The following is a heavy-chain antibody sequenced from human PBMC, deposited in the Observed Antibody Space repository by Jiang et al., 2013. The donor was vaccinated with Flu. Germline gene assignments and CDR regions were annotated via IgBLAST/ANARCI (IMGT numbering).Heavy chain of an antibody. V-gene: IGHV3-72*01. D-gene: IGHD2-21*02. CDR3: ASSTLAYCGGDCYSEGAFDI. J-gene: IGHJ3*02. Sequence: VGRTRTKTNSYTTEYAASVKGRFTISRDDSKNSLYLQMNSLKTEDTAVYYCASSTLAYCGGDCYSEGAFDIWGQGTMVTVSS. CDR2: TRTKTNSYTT.